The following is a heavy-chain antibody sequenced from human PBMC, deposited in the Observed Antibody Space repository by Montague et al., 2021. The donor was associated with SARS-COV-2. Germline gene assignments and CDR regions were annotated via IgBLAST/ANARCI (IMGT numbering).Heavy chain of an antibody. CDR2: INFSGKT. V-gene: IGHV4-39*01. J-gene: IGHJ4*02. CDR1: GGSISSSSYY. D-gene: IGHD6-19*01. Sequence: ETLSLTCTVSGGSISSSSYYWGWVRQPPGKGLEWIGSINFSGKTYYNPSLKSRVTISVDTSKDQFSLKLSSVTAADTAVYYCARYSVAGTRYFDFWGQGTLVTVSS. CDR3: ARYSVAGTRYFDF.